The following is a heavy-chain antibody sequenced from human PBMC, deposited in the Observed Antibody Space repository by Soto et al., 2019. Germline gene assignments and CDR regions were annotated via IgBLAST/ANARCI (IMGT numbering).Heavy chain of an antibody. J-gene: IGHJ6*02. CDR3: ARDRGGYSYGYYYYCGMDV. D-gene: IGHD5-18*01. V-gene: IGHV1-3*01. CDR2: INAGNGNT. CDR1: GYTFTSYA. Sequence: GASVKVSCKASGYTFTSYAMHWVRQAPGQRLEWMGWINAGNGNTKYSQKFQGRVTITRDTSASTAYMELSSLRSEDTAVYYCARDRGGYSYGYYYYCGMDVWGQGTTVTVSS.